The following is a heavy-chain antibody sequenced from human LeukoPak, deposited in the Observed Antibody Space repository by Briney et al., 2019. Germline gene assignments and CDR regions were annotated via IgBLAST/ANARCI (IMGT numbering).Heavy chain of an antibody. D-gene: IGHD2-2*01. V-gene: IGHV1-2*02. J-gene: IGHJ5*02. CDR3: ARDGGWYQLLWWFDP. Sequence: ASVKVSCKASGYTFTGYYMHWVRQAPGRGLEWMGWINPNSGATKYAQKFQGRVTMTRDTSISTANMEVSRLRSDDTAVYYCARDGGWYQLLWWFDPWGQGTLVTVSS. CDR2: INPNSGAT. CDR1: GYTFTGYY.